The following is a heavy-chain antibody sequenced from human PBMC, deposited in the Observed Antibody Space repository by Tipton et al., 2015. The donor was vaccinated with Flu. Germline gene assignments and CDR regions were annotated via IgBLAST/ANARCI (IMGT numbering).Heavy chain of an antibody. CDR2: INQDGSEK. CDR1: GFSLSSYW. J-gene: IGHJ4*02. D-gene: IGHD6-13*01. Sequence: SLRLSCAASGFSLSSYWMSWVRQAPGKGLEWVANINQDGSEKYSVDSVRGRFTITRDNAKNSLYLQMNSLRVEDTAVYYCVRAIAAAGSRWGQGTLVTVSS. CDR3: VRAIAAAGSR. V-gene: IGHV3-7*01.